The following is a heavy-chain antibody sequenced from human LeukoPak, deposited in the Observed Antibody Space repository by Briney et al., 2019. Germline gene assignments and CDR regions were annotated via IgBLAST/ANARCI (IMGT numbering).Heavy chain of an antibody. J-gene: IGHJ4*02. CDR1: GFSVNTYE. V-gene: IGHV3-48*03. CDR2: IGSDGSTM. CDR3: SSSPGSYSPGSYPLPFDY. Sequence: GGSLRLSCAASGFSVNTYEMNWVCQAPGKGLEWISYIGSDGSTMYYADSVKGRFTISRDNAKNSLCLQMNSLRAEDTAVYYCSSSPGSYSPGSYPLPFDYWGQGTLVTVSS. D-gene: IGHD1-26*01.